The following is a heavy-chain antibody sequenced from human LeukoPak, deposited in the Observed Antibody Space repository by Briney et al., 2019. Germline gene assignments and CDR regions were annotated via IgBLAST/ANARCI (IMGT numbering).Heavy chain of an antibody. CDR2: ISCYNGDT. J-gene: IGHJ4*02. V-gene: IGHV1-18*04. CDR3: ARDPSNSAGYHAHFDS. Sequence: GASVKVSCKASGYTFTHHGISWVRQAPGQGLEWMGWISCYNGDTMYAQNVQGRATMTTDTSTTTAYIELRSLSSDDTAMYYCARDPSNSAGYHAHFDSWGQGTLVTVSS. D-gene: IGHD5-12*01. CDR1: GYTFTHHG.